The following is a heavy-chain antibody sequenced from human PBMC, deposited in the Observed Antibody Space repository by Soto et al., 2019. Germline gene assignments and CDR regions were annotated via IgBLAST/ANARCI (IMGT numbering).Heavy chain of an antibody. Sequence: SETLSLTCAVYGGSFSGYYWSWIRQPPGKGLEWIGEINHSGSTNYNPSLKSRVTISVDTSKNQFSLKLSSVTAADTAVYYCATSKDTTMMYFDFWGQGTLVTVSS. CDR2: INHSGST. V-gene: IGHV4-34*01. D-gene: IGHD5-18*01. CDR3: ATSKDTTMMYFDF. CDR1: GGSFSGYY. J-gene: IGHJ4*02.